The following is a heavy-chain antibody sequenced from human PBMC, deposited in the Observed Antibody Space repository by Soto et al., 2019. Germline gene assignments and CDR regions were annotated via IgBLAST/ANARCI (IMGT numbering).Heavy chain of an antibody. Sequence: ASVKVSCKASGYTFSSYDLHWVRQAPGQGLEWMGIIDPDSGTTSYAQKFQGRVTMARDTSTTTVYMELRSLRSEDTAVYYCVRDSENSSGFYEYWGQGALVSVSS. V-gene: IGHV1-46*01. CDR3: VRDSENSSGFYEY. CDR2: IDPDSGTT. J-gene: IGHJ4*02. CDR1: GYTFSSYD. D-gene: IGHD3-22*01.